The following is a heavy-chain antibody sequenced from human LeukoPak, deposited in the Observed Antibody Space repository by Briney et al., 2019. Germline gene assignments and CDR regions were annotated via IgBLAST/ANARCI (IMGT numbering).Heavy chain of an antibody. V-gene: IGHV4-59*11. CDR2: TSGSI. CDR1: GASISSHY. CDR3: ARVLAIFGLDTTDFYMDV. D-gene: IGHD3/OR15-3a*01. Sequence: SETLSLTCAVSGASISSHYWSWIRQPPGQGLEWIGYTSGSISDNPSLKSRVAVSVDPSQNQVSLSLTSVTAADTAVYYCARVLAIFGLDTTDFYMDVWGKGTTATVSS. J-gene: IGHJ6*03.